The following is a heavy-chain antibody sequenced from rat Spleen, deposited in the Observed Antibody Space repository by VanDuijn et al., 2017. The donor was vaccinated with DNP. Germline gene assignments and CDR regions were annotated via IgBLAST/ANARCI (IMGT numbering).Heavy chain of an antibody. J-gene: IGHJ4*01. CDR1: GFTINNYW. CDR3: ATFGGRDA. Sequence: EVQLVESGGDRVRPGGSLKLSCVASGFTINNYWLTWVRQVPGKGLEWIASITGSGDITKYLDSVMGRFTISRDNAKSTLYLQIDSLRSEDTATYYCATFGGRDAWGQGTSVTVSS. V-gene: IGHV5-31*01. CDR2: ITGSGDIT. D-gene: IGHD4-3*01.